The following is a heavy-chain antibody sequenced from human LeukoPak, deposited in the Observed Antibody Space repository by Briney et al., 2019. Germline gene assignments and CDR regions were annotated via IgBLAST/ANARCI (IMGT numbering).Heavy chain of an antibody. D-gene: IGHD2-2*02. Sequence: PGGSLRLSCAASGFTFSSYCMSWVRQAPGKGLEWVANIKQDGSEKYYVDSVKGRFTISRDNAKNSLYLQMNSLRAEDTAVYYCARASTSCYKCFDYWGQGTLVTVSS. J-gene: IGHJ4*02. CDR2: IKQDGSEK. CDR3: ARASTSCYKCFDY. CDR1: GFTFSSYC. V-gene: IGHV3-7*01.